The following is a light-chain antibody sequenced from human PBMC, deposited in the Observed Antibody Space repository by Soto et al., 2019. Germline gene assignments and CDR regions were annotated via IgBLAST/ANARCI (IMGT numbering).Light chain of an antibody. J-gene: IGLJ1*01. Sequence: QSVLTQPPSAPAAPGQKVTISCSGSSSNIGGNSVSWYQQLPGTAPKLLIYDDNKRPSGIPDRFSGSKSGTSATLGITGFQTGDEADYYCGSWDSSLSAYVFGTGTKVTVL. CDR1: SSNIGGNS. CDR2: DDN. CDR3: GSWDSSLSAYV. V-gene: IGLV1-51*01.